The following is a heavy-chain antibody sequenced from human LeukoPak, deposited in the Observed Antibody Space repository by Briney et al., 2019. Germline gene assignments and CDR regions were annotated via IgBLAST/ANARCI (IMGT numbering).Heavy chain of an antibody. CDR2: IRYDGSNK. CDR1: GFTFSSYG. J-gene: IGHJ4*02. V-gene: IGHV3-30*02. D-gene: IGHD3-22*01. CDR3: AKDRYYYDSSGYHPDY. Sequence: GGSLRLSCAASGFTFSSYGMHWVRQAPGKGLEGVAFIRYDGSNKYYADSVKGRFTISRDNSKNTLYLQMNSLRAEDTAVYYCAKDRYYYDSSGYHPDYWGQGTLVTVSS.